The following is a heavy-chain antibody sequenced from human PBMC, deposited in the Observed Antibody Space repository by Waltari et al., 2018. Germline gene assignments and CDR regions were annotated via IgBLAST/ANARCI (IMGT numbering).Heavy chain of an antibody. J-gene: IGHJ4*02. V-gene: IGHV1-18*01. CDR2: RSPSNGNT. CDR1: GYNFIIYG. D-gene: IGHD6-19*01. CDR3: ARSPTGWGYFDH. Sequence: QVQLVQSGPEVKKPGASVKVSCKASGYNFIIYGIDWVRQAPGQGLEWMGWRSPSNGNTNYAQKFQGRVTISRDTSKNQFYLELRSMTAADTAVYYCARSPTGWGYFDHWGQATLVTVSS.